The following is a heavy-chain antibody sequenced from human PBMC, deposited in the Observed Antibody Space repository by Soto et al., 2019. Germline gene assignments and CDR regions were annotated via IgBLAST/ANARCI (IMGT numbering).Heavy chain of an antibody. CDR2: ISGSGDST. CDR1: GFTFSNYA. J-gene: IGHJ5*02. CDR3: AKLSASIVGASAS. D-gene: IGHD1-26*01. Sequence: GGSLRLSCAASGFTFSNYAMSWVRQAPGKGLEWVSTISGSGDSTYYADSVKGRFTISRDNSKNTLYLQMSSLRVEDTALYYCAKLSASIVGASASWGQGTLVTVSS. V-gene: IGHV3-23*01.